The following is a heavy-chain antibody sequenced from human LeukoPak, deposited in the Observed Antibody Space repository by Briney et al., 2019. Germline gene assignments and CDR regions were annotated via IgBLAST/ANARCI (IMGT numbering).Heavy chain of an antibody. J-gene: IGHJ3*02. CDR2: IYTSGST. D-gene: IGHD3-10*01. CDR3: ARGQLLLWFGEYHDAFDI. CDR1: GGSISSYY. V-gene: IGHV4-4*07. Sequence: SETLSLTCTVSGGSISSYYWSWIRQPAGKGLEWIGRIYTSGSTNYNPSLKSRVTMSVDTSKNQFSLRLSSVTAADTAVYYCARGQLLLWFGEYHDAFDIWGQGTMVTVSS.